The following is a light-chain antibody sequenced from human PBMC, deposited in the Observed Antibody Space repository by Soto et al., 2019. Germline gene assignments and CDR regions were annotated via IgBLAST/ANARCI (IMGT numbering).Light chain of an antibody. V-gene: IGLV2-8*01. CDR2: EVS. CDR3: SSYGDSNTVV. CDR1: SSDVGGYNY. J-gene: IGLJ2*01. Sequence: QSVLTQPPSASGSPGQSVTISCTRSSSDVGGYNYVSWYQQHPGKAPKLMIYEVSKRPSGVPDRLSGSKSGNTASLTVSGLQAEDEADYYCSSYGDSNTVVFGGGTKVTVL.